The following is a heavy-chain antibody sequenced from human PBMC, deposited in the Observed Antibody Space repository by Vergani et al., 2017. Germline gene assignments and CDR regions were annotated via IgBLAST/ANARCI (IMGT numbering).Heavy chain of an antibody. CDR2: IHSSGTT. CDR1: GGSITSGSFY. Sequence: QVQLHESGPGLVKPSQTLSLTCTVSGGSITSGSFYWGWLRQPAGKGLEWIGRIHSSGTTNYNPSLKSRVTLSVDPSKNQLSLRMTSVTAADTAVYYCAGDSWTSELRGVYWFDTWGQGTLVSVSS. V-gene: IGHV4-61*02. CDR3: AGDSWTSELRGVYWFDT. J-gene: IGHJ5*02. D-gene: IGHD3-10*01.